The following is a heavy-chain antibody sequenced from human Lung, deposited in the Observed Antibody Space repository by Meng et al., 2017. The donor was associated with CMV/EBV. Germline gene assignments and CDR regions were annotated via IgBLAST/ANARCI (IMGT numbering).Heavy chain of an antibody. CDR1: GFTLSNYA. D-gene: IGHD4/OR15-4a*01. J-gene: IGHJ4*02. CDR2: IYSGDSST. CDR3: TKDHRLSYFDY. Sequence: GGSLRLSCAAFGFTLSNYAMSWVRQAPGKGLEWVPVIYSGDSSTHYADSVKGRFTITRDNSKNTLYLQMNSLRAEDTAVYYCTKDHRLSYFDYRGQGTLVTVSS. V-gene: IGHV3-23*03.